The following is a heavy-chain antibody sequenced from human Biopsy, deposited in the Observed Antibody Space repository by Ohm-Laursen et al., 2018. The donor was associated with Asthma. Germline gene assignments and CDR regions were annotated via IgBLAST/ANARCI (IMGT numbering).Heavy chain of an antibody. D-gene: IGHD7-27*01. CDR1: GGSMSSSSYY. Sequence: GTLSLTCTVSGGSMSSSSYYWGWIRQPPGKGLEWMGSISYTGSAYHNPSLKSRVPISVNTSKNHFSLKLSSVTAADTAVYYCARHWDWGSFFDYWGQGTPVTVSS. J-gene: IGHJ4*02. CDR3: ARHWDWGSFFDY. CDR2: ISYTGSA. V-gene: IGHV4-39*01.